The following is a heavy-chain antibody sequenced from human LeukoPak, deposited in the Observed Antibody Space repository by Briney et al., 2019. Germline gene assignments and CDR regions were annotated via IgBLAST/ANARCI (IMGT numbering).Heavy chain of an antibody. J-gene: IGHJ4*02. D-gene: IGHD1-26*01. V-gene: IGHV4-34*01. CDR3: ARRHLVGATRAGSFDY. CDR1: GGSFSGYY. Sequence: SETLSLTCAVYGGSFSGYYWSWIRQPPGKGLEWIGEINHSGSTNYNPSLKSRVTISVDTSKNQFSLKLSSVTAADTAVYYCARRHLVGATRAGSFDYWGQGTLVTVSS. CDR2: INHSGST.